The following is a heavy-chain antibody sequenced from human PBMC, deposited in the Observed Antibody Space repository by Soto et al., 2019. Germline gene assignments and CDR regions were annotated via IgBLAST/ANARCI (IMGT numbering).Heavy chain of an antibody. D-gene: IGHD3-16*01. CDR3: ARDRPHDISWGSGDYFDY. J-gene: IGHJ4*02. CDR2: ISSSGSTI. V-gene: IGHV3-11*01. Sequence: PGGSLRLSCAASGFTFSDYYMSWIRQAPGKGLEWVSYISSSGSTIYYADSVKGRFTISRDNAKNSLYLQMNSRRAEDTAVYYCARDRPHDISWGSGDYFDYWGQGTLVTVSS. CDR1: GFTFSDYY.